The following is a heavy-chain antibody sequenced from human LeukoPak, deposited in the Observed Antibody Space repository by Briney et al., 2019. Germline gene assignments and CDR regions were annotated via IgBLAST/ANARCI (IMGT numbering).Heavy chain of an antibody. Sequence: PGGSLRLSCAASGFTFSTYWMTWVRQAPGKGLEWVANIKQDRSEKYYVDSVKGRFTVSRDNAKNSVFLLMNSLRADDTAVYYCARDREVPTPDEYFEHWGQGTLVTVSS. J-gene: IGHJ1*01. CDR1: GFTFSTYW. CDR3: ARDREVPTPDEYFEH. V-gene: IGHV3-7*01. CDR2: IKQDRSEK. D-gene: IGHD5-24*01.